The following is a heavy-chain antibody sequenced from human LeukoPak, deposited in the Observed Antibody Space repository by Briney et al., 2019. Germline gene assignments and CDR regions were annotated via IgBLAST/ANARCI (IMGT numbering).Heavy chain of an antibody. J-gene: IGHJ5*02. CDR3: ARDGYQVPTTFGTFDP. D-gene: IGHD3-3*01. V-gene: IGHV3-11*06. Sequence: GGSLRLSCAASGFTFSDYSMSWIRQAPGKGLEWVPIISAGSRHIYYADSVRGRFAISRDDAKNSLYLQMNTLRAEDTAVYYCARDGYQVPTTFGTFDPWGQGTLVTVSS. CDR1: GFTFSDYS. CDR2: ISAGSRHI.